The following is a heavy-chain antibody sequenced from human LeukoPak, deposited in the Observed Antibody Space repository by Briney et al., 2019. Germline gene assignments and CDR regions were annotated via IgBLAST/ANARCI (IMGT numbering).Heavy chain of an antibody. CDR1: GFTFSSYE. D-gene: IGHD3-22*01. CDR2: ISSSGSTI. J-gene: IGHJ4*02. Sequence: GGSLRLSCAASGFTFSSYEMNWVRQAPGKGLEWVSYISSSGSTIYYADSVKGRFTISRDNSKNTLYLQMNSLRAEDTAVYYCAKDIRPMIVVVITGIDYWGQGTLVTVSS. CDR3: AKDIRPMIVVVITGIDY. V-gene: IGHV3-48*03.